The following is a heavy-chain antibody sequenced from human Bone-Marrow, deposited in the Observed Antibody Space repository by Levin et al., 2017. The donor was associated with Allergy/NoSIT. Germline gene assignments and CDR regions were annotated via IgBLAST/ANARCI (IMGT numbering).Heavy chain of an antibody. CDR2: IGTAGDT. V-gene: IGHV3-13*01. D-gene: IGHD1-1*01. CDR3: ARYNYEDNALDI. CDR1: GFTFRTHD. J-gene: IGHJ3*02. Sequence: GGSLRLSCAASGFTFRTHDMHWVRQGTGKGLEWVSTIGTAGDTYYPDSARGGFTTSTENAKNSLYLQMNSLSAGDTAVYYCARYNYEDNALDIWGQGIMVTVSS.